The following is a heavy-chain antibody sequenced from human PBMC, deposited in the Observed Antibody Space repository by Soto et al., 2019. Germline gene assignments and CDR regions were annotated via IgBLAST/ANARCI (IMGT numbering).Heavy chain of an antibody. D-gene: IGHD5-18*01. CDR1: GGSIAGPYS. V-gene: IGHV4-30-2*01. CDR2: IYHSGTT. Sequence: QLQLQESGSGLVKPSQTVSLTCAVSGGSIAGPYSWSWIRQPPGKGLECIGHIYHSGTTYYNPSLKSRVTISVDRSKNPFSLKLSSVTAADTAIYYCARGGVETDVRRLGYFATWGQGTLVTVSA. CDR3: ARGGVETDVRRLGYFAT. J-gene: IGHJ4*02.